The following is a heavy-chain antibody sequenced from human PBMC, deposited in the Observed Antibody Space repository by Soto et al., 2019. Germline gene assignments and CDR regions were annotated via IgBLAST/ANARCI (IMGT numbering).Heavy chain of an antibody. CDR3: ARPNKLLWFGELPYAPDY. V-gene: IGHV1-18*04. Sequence: VAAVQVSCKASGYTFTSYGISWVRQAPGQGLEWMGWISAYNGNTNYAQKLQGRVTMTTDTSTSTAYMELRSLRSDDTAVYYCARPNKLLWFGELPYAPDYWGQGTLVPVSS. CDR1: GYTFTSYG. J-gene: IGHJ4*02. D-gene: IGHD3-10*01. CDR2: ISAYNGNT.